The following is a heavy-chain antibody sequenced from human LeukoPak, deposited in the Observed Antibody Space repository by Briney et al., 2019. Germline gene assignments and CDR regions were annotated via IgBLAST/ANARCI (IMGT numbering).Heavy chain of an antibody. Sequence: VASVKVSCKASGYTFTGYYMHWVRQAPGQGLEWMGWINPNSGGTNYAQKFQGRVTMTRDTSISTAYMELSRLRSDDTAVYYCARDGGLLWFGNIDYWGQGTLVTVSS. D-gene: IGHD3-10*01. CDR1: GYTFTGYY. J-gene: IGHJ4*02. CDR3: ARDGGLLWFGNIDY. CDR2: INPNSGGT. V-gene: IGHV1-2*02.